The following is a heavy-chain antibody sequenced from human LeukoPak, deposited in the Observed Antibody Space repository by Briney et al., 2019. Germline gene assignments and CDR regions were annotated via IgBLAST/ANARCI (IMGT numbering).Heavy chain of an antibody. CDR3: ARHGGGYSFDY. CDR2: IYDRGST. J-gene: IGHJ4*02. D-gene: IGHD5-18*01. Sequence: SGTLSLTCTVSGGSISSYYWSWIRPPPGEGLELIGYIYDRGSTNYNPSLKSRVTISLDTSKNQFSLKLSSVTAADTAVYYCARHGGGYSFDYWGQGTLVTVSS. V-gene: IGHV4-59*01. CDR1: GGSISSYY.